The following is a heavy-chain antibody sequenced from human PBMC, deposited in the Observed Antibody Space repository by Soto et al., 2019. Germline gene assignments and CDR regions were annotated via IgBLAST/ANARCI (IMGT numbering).Heavy chain of an antibody. Sequence: SETLSLTCAVYGGSFSCYYWSWIRQPPGKGLEWIGEINHSGSTNYNPSLKSRVTISVDTSKNQFSLKLSSVTAADTAVYYCARECFGYCSGGSCYRVAAPYYFDYWGQGTLVTVSS. J-gene: IGHJ4*02. D-gene: IGHD2-15*01. CDR3: ARECFGYCSGGSCYRVAAPYYFDY. CDR1: GGSFSCYY. V-gene: IGHV4-34*01. CDR2: INHSGST.